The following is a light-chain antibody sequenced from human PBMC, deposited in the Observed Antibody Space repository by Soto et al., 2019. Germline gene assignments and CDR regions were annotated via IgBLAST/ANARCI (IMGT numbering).Light chain of an antibody. CDR3: QQYNSYSVT. CDR1: QSISSW. CDR2: DAS. J-gene: IGKJ1*01. V-gene: IGKV1-5*01. Sequence: DIQMTQSPPTLSASVGDRVTITCRASQSISSWLAWFQQKPGKAPKLLIYDASNLQSGVPSRFSGSGSGTEFTLTISRLQPDDFATYYCQQYNSYSVTFGQGTKVEIK.